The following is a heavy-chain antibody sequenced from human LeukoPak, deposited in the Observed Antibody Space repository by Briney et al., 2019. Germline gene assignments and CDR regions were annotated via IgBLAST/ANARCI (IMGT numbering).Heavy chain of an antibody. CDR3: ARDGIRNIAAAGNYYHYYMDV. J-gene: IGHJ6*03. V-gene: IGHV1-2*02. CDR1: GYTFTGYY. D-gene: IGHD6-13*01. Sequence: ASVKVSCKASGYTFTGYYMHWVRQAPGQGLEWMGWINPNSGGTNYAQKFQGRVTMTRDTSISTAYMELSRLRSDDTAVYYCARDGIRNIAAAGNYYHYYMDVWGKGTTVTVSS. CDR2: INPNSGGT.